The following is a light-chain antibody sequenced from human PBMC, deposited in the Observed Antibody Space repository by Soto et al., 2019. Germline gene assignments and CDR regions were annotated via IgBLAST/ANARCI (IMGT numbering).Light chain of an antibody. V-gene: IGKV1-6*01. J-gene: IGKJ1*01. CDR2: GTS. Sequence: AIQMTQSPSSLSASVGDRVIITCRASQAISTELGWYQQRPGKAPKLLIYGTSNLQSGVPSRFSGSGSGTDFTLTIIGLQPEDFATYYCLQDYSYPRTFGQGTNVDVK. CDR3: LQDYSYPRT. CDR1: QAISTE.